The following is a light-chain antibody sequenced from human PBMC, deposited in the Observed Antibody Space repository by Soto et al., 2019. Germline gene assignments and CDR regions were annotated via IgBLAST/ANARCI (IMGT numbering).Light chain of an antibody. V-gene: IGKV3-15*01. CDR2: GAS. J-gene: IGKJ1*01. CDR3: QQYKNWPT. Sequence: EIVMTQSPATLSVSPGERATLSCRASQSVSSNLAWYQQKLGQAPRLLIYGASTRATGIPARLSGMGSGTEFTLTSSSLQSEGFAVYYCQQYKNWPTFGQGTKVEIK. CDR1: QSVSSN.